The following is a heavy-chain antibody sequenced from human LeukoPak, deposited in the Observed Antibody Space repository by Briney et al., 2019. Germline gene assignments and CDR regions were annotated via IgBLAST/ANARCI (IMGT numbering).Heavy chain of an antibody. CDR1: GFTFSGSA. Sequence: GGSLKLSCAASGFTFSGSAMHWVRQASGKGLEWVGRIRSKANSYATAYAASVKGRFTISRDDSKNTAYLQMNSLKTEDTAVYYCTRRARSDYDFWSGLDAFDIWGQGTMVTVSS. CDR3: TRRARSDYDFWSGLDAFDI. D-gene: IGHD3-3*01. CDR2: IRSKANSYAT. V-gene: IGHV3-73*01. J-gene: IGHJ3*02.